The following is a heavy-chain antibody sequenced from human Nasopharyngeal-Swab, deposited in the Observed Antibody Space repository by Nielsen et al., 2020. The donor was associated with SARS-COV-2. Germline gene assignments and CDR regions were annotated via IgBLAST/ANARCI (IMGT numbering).Heavy chain of an antibody. CDR2: INHSGST. CDR1: GGSFSGYS. D-gene: IGHD6-19*01. J-gene: IGHJ6*02. Sequence: GSLRLSCAVYGGSFSGYSWSWIRQPPGKGLEWIGEINHSGSTNYNPSLKSRVTISVDTSKNQFSLKLSSVTAADTAVYYCARVPPIAVAGKGVDVWGQGTTVTVSS. V-gene: IGHV4-34*01. CDR3: ARVPPIAVAGKGVDV.